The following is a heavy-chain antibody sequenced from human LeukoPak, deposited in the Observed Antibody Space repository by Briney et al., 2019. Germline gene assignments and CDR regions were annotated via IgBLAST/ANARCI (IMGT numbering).Heavy chain of an antibody. J-gene: IGHJ4*02. V-gene: IGHV3-30*02. CDR2: TRYDESKT. CDR1: GFTFSNNG. D-gene: IGHD1-26*01. Sequence: GGSLRLSCAASGFTFSNNGMHWVRQTPGKGLEWVAFTRYDESKTFYGDSVRGRFTISRDNSKNTLYLQMNSLTTDDSAVYYCAKARYSGSPALDFWDQGTLVTVSS. CDR3: AKARYSGSPALDF.